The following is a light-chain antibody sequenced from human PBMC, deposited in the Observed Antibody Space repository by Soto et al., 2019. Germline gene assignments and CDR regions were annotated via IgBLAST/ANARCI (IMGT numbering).Light chain of an antibody. J-gene: IGKJ1*01. Sequence: DIQMTQSPSSRSSSVGDRVTITCRASQGISTYLNWYQQKPGKAPXFLIYDASTLESGVPSRLSGSGSGTEFTLTISSLKPDDFATYYCQQYNSYRTFGQGTKVDIK. CDR3: QQYNSYRT. V-gene: IGKV1-5*01. CDR1: QGISTY. CDR2: DAS.